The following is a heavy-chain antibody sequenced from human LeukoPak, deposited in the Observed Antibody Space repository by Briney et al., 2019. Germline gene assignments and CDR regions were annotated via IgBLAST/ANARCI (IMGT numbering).Heavy chain of an antibody. D-gene: IGHD5-18*01. CDR1: GYSISSGYY. V-gene: IGHV4-38-2*02. Sequence: SETLSLTCTVSGYSISSGYYWGWIRQPPGQGLEWIGSIYHSGSTYYNPSLKSRVTISVDTSKNHFSLKLSSVTAADTAVYYCAREEDSYGYFDFDYWGRGTLVTVSS. CDR3: AREEDSYGYFDFDY. J-gene: IGHJ4*02. CDR2: IYHSGST.